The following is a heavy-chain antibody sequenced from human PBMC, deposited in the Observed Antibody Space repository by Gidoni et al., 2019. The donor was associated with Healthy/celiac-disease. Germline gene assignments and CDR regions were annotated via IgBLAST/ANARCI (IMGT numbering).Heavy chain of an antibody. V-gene: IGHV3-33*01. J-gene: IGHJ6*02. D-gene: IGHD5-18*01. Sequence: VQLFESGGGVVQPGRSLRLSCAGSGFTLSSYGMHWVPQAPGKGLEWVAVRGYDGSNKYYADSVKGRFTISRDNSKNTLYLQMNSLRAEDTAVYYCARFTPRGLPYGMDVWGQGTTVTVSS. CDR3: ARFTPRGLPYGMDV. CDR2: RGYDGSNK. CDR1: GFTLSSYG.